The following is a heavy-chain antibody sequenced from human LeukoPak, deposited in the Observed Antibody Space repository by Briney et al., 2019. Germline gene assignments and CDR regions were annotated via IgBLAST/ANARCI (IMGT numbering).Heavy chain of an antibody. CDR3: GRIFNIWGTFRNT. J-gene: IGHJ4*02. Sequence: GGSLRLSCAASGFPFTSYWMVWVRQAPGKGLDWVANINDDGSEKNYLESLKGRFTISRDNANNSVSLHMTALRAEDTAIYYCGRIFNIWGTFRNTWGQGTQVTVSS. V-gene: IGHV3-7*01. CDR2: INDDGSEK. CDR1: GFPFTSYW. D-gene: IGHD3-16*02.